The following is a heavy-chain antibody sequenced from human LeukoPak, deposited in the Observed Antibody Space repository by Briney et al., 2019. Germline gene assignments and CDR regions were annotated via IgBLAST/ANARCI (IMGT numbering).Heavy chain of an antibody. CDR3: ARLADMVRGVIQAYYFDY. J-gene: IGHJ4*02. CDR1: GGSFSGYY. D-gene: IGHD3-10*01. CDR2: INHSGSA. Sequence: NSSETLSLTCAVYGGSFSGYYWSWIRQPPGKGLEWIGEINHSGSANYNPSLKSRVTISVDTSKNQFSLKLSSVTAADTAVYYCARLADMVRGVIQAYYFDYWGQGTLVTVSS. V-gene: IGHV4-34*01.